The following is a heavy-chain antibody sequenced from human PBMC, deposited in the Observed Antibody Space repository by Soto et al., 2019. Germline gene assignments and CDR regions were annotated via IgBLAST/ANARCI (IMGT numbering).Heavy chain of an antibody. CDR2: INPNTGGT. D-gene: IGHD4-17*01. CDR1: GYTFTSYY. J-gene: IGHJ6*02. V-gene: IGHV1-2*04. CDR3: ARSEAVLRRHNYYYYYGMDV. Sequence: QVQLVQSGADVKKPGASVKVSCKASGYTFTSYYVHCVRQAPGQGLEWMGWINPNTGGTNNAQKFQGWVTMTRDTSLSTASMELSRLRSDDTAMYYCARSEAVLRRHNYYYYYGMDVWGQGTTVTVSS.